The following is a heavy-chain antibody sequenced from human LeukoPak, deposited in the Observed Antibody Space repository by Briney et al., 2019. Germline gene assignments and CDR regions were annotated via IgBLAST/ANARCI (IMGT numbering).Heavy chain of an antibody. V-gene: IGHV3-30*02. Sequence: GGSLRLSCAASGFTFSSYGMHWVRQAPGKGLKWVAFIRYDGSNKYYADSVKGRFTISRDNSKSTLYLQMNSLRAEDTAVYYCAKRGMGTVDYWGQGTLVTVSS. CDR2: IRYDGSNK. J-gene: IGHJ4*02. CDR1: GFTFSSYG. CDR3: AKRGMGTVDY. D-gene: IGHD5-24*01.